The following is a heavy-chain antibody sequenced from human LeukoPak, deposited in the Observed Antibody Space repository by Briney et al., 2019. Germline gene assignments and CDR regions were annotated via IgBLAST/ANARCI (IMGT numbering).Heavy chain of an antibody. D-gene: IGHD4-23*01. V-gene: IGHV4-59*01. CDR3: ARTVVTPDAFDI. Sequence: SETLSLTCTVSGGSISSYYWSWIRQPPGKGLEWIGYIYYSGSTNYNPSLKSRVTISVDTSKNQFSLKLSSVTAADTAVYYCARTVVTPDAFDIWGQGTMVTVSS. CDR1: GGSISSYY. CDR2: IYYSGST. J-gene: IGHJ3*02.